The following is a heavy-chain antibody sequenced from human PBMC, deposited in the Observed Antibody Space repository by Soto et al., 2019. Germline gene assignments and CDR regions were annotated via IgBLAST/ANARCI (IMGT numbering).Heavy chain of an antibody. D-gene: IGHD7-27*01. CDR1: GFTFSSHW. Sequence: GGSLRLSCAASGFTFSSHWMHWVRQGSGKGLVWVSRINADGSTTNYADSVQGRFTISRDNARNSLYLQMDSLGAEDTAVYYCVNGGQTGGRMYRFGPWGQRTLVSASS. CDR2: INADGSTT. CDR3: VNGGQTGGRMYRFGP. J-gene: IGHJ5*02. V-gene: IGHV3-74*01.